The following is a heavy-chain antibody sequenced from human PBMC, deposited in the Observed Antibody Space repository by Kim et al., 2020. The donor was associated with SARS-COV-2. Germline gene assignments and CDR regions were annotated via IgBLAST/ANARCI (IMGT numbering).Heavy chain of an antibody. V-gene: IGHV4-61*02. J-gene: IGHJ5*02. CDR1: GGSISSGSYY. CDR2: IYTSGST. Sequence: SETLSLTCTVSGGSISSGSYYWSWIRQPAGKGLEWIGRIYTSGSTNYNPSLKSRVTISVDTSKNQFSLKLSSVTAADTAVYYCARGGSFGVAPYYRDWFDPWGQGTLVTVSS. CDR3: ARGGSFGVAPYYRDWFDP. D-gene: IGHD3-3*02.